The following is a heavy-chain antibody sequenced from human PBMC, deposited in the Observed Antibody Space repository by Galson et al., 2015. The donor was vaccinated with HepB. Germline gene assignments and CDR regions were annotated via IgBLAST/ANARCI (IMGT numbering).Heavy chain of an antibody. J-gene: IGHJ4*02. V-gene: IGHV3-30*18. Sequence: SLRLSCAASGFTFSNYGMHWVRQAPGKGLEWVAAISYAGSNKYYADSVKGRFTISRDNSKNTLYPQMNSLRVEDTALYYCAKDPYLYSTLAGTMAGFDYWGQGTLVTVSS. D-gene: IGHD6-19*01. CDR3: AKDPYLYSTLAGTMAGFDY. CDR1: GFTFSNYG. CDR2: ISYAGSNK.